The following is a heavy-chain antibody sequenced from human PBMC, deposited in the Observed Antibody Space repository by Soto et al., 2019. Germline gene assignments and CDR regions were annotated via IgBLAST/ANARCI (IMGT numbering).Heavy chain of an antibody. CDR2: ISGSGGRT. J-gene: IGHJ3*02. D-gene: IGHD3-16*01. CDR3: AKGGYYSLFDI. CDR1: GFPFSSYA. Sequence: DVQLLESGGGLVQPGGSVRLSCAASGFPFSSYAMSWVRQTPGKGLEWVSGISGSGGRTYYADSVKGRFTISRDNSNNTLSLQMHILRVEDTAVYFCAKGGYYSLFDIWGQGTVVTVSA. V-gene: IGHV3-23*01.